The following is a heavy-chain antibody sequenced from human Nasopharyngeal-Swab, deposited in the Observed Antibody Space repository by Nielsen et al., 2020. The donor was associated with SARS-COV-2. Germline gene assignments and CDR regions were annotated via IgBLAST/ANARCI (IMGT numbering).Heavy chain of an antibody. CDR1: GGSVSSGSYY. CDR3: ARGGGERLWLSPSSFDN. CDR2: IYYSGST. J-gene: IGHJ4*02. Sequence: SETLSLTCSVSGGSVSSGSYYWSWIRQPPGKGLEWIGYIYYSGSTNYNPSLKSRVTISVDTSKNQFSLKLSSVTAADTAVYYCARGGGERLWLSPSSFDNWGQGTLVTVSS. D-gene: IGHD5-18*01. V-gene: IGHV4-61*01.